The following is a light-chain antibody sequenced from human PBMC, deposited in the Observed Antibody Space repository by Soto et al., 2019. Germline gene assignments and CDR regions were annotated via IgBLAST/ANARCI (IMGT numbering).Light chain of an antibody. CDR3: QQYNNRPPRT. CDR2: GAS. J-gene: IGKJ4*01. CDR1: QSISVN. Sequence: EIVLTQSPATLSVSPGERATLSCRASQSISVNLAWYQQKPGQAPRLLIYGASARATGIPARFSGSGSGTEFTLTISSLQSEDFAVYYCQQYNNRPPRTFGGGTKVEIK. V-gene: IGKV3-15*01.